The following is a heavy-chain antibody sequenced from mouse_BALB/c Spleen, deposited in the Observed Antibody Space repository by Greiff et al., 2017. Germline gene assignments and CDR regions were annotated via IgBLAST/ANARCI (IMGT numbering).Heavy chain of an antibody. J-gene: IGHJ4*01. V-gene: IGHV1-14*01. CDR3: ARYYYGSSYDVDY. CDR2: INPYNDGT. CDR1: GYTFTSYV. D-gene: IGHD1-1*01. Sequence: VQLKESGPELVKPGASVKMSCKASGYTFTSYVMHWVKQKPGQGLEWIGYINPYNDGTKYNEKFKGKATLTSDKSSSTAYMELSSLTSEDSAVYYCARYYYGSSYDVDYWGQGTSVTVSS.